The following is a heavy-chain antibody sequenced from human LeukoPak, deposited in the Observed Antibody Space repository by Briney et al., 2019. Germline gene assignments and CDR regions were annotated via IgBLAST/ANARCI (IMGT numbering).Heavy chain of an antibody. CDR2: IQYDGGNK. CDR3: ARTYGDYVYILGY. CDR1: GFTFTNYG. Sequence: GGSLRLSCTASGFTFTNYGIHWVRQAPGKGLEWVAFIQYDGGNKYYADSVKGRFTISRDISKNTVYLQMNSLRAEDTAVYYCARTYGDYVYILGYWGQGTLVTVSS. J-gene: IGHJ4*02. V-gene: IGHV3-30*02. D-gene: IGHD4-17*01.